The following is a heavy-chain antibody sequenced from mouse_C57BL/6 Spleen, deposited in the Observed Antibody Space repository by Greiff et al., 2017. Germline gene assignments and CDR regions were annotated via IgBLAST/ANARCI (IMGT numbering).Heavy chain of an antibody. CDR1: GFSFSDYG. V-gene: IGHV5-17*01. CDR2: ISSGSSTI. Sequence: DVHLVESGGGLVKPGGSLKLSCAASGFSFSDYGMHWVRPAPEKGLEWVAYISSGSSTIYYADTVKGRFTISRNNAKNTLVLQMTSLRSEDTAMYYCARYYGSSYDYWGQGTTLTVSS. D-gene: IGHD1-1*01. CDR3: ARYYGSSYDY. J-gene: IGHJ2*01.